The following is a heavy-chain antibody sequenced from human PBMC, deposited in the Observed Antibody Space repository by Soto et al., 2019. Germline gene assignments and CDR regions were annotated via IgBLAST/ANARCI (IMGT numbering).Heavy chain of an antibody. V-gene: IGHV4-4*02. CDR2: IYHTGIA. Sequence: TETLSLTCKNNGDSITNNHWWNWVRQPPEKGPELIGEIYHTGIAKYNSFLESRVAFSVDKSKNQFSLSLTSVTAADTAVFYCVSKLGLYYYGLDVWGQGTTVTVSS. CDR3: VSKLGLYYYGLDV. J-gene: IGHJ6*02. D-gene: IGHD3-16*01. CDR1: GDSITNNHW.